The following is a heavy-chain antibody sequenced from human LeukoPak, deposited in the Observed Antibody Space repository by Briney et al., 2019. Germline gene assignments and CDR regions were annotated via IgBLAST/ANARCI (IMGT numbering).Heavy chain of an antibody. Sequence: SVKVSCKASGGTFSSYAISWVRQAPGQGLEWMGGIIPIFGTANYAQKFQGRVTITADESTSTAYMELSSLRSEDTAVYYCAREWAHTTRESTYCGGDCYFGSYYFDYWGQGTLVTVSS. CDR2: IIPIFGTA. D-gene: IGHD2-21*02. CDR3: AREWAHTTRESTYCGGDCYFGSYYFDY. J-gene: IGHJ4*02. V-gene: IGHV1-69*13. CDR1: GGTFSSYA.